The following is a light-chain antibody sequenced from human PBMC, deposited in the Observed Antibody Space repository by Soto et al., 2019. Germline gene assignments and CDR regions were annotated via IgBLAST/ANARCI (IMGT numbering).Light chain of an antibody. Sequence: DMQITQSPSTLSSSALYVVTIAVRASQRISTWLAWYQQKPGKAPKLLISDASSLETGVPSRFSGSGSGTEFTLTINSLQPDDFATYYCQQYKSYWTFGQGTKVDIK. J-gene: IGKJ1*01. V-gene: IGKV1-5*01. CDR3: QQYKSYWT. CDR1: QRISTW. CDR2: DAS.